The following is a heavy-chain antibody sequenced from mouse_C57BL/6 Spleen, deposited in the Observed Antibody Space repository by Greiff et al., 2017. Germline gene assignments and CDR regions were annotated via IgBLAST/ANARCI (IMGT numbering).Heavy chain of an antibody. J-gene: IGHJ4*01. CDR2: IDPSDNYT. Sequence: VQLQQPGAELVKPGASVKLSCKASGYTFTSYWMQWVKQRPGQGLEWIGEIDPSDNYTNYNQKCKGKATVTVATSSSTAYMQLSSLTSEYSAVYYCARALHAMDYWGQGGSVTVSS. CDR1: GYTFTSYW. V-gene: IGHV1-50*01. CDR3: ARALHAMDY.